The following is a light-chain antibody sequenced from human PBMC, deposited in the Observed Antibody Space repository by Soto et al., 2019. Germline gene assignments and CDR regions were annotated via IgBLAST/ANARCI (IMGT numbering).Light chain of an antibody. CDR1: TSNIGSNF. Sequence: QSVLTQPPSASGTPGQRVTISCSGSTSNIGSNFVYWYQHLPGTAPRLLIYNNDQRPSRVPDRFSGSKSGASASLAISGLRSDDAGDYFCATWDDGLSGRVFGGGTKVTVL. CDR2: NND. J-gene: IGLJ3*02. CDR3: ATWDDGLSGRV. V-gene: IGLV1-47*02.